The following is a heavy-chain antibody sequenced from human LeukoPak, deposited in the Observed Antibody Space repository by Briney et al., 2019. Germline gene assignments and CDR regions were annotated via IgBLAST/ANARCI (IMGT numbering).Heavy chain of an antibody. V-gene: IGHV3-23*01. CDR3: AKLPGIAVAGGFDQ. J-gene: IGHJ4*02. D-gene: IGHD6-19*01. CDR1: GFTFSSYA. Sequence: GGSLRLSCAASGFTFSSYAMSWVRQTPGKGLEWVSAISGSGGSTYYADSVKGRLTISRDNSKNTLYLQMNSLRAEDTAVYYCAKLPGIAVAGGFDQWGQGTLVTVSS. CDR2: ISGSGGST.